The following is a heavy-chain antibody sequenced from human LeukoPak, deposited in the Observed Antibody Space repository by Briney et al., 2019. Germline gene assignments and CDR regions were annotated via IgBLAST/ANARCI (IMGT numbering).Heavy chain of an antibody. CDR3: ARRFEYCSSTSCYDIFDP. V-gene: IGHV4-34*01. CDR1: GGSFSGYY. D-gene: IGHD2-2*01. Sequence: SETLFLTCAVYGGSFSGYYWSWIRQPPGKGLEWIGEINHSGSTNYNPSLKSRVTISVDTSKNQFSLKLSSVTAADTAVYYCARRFEYCSSTSCYDIFDPWGQGTLVTVSS. J-gene: IGHJ5*02. CDR2: INHSGST.